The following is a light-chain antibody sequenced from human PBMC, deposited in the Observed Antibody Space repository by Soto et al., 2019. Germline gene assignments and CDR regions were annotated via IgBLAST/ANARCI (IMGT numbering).Light chain of an antibody. CDR3: QQIYTIPLP. J-gene: IGKJ4*01. V-gene: IGKV1-39*01. Sequence: DIQMTQSPSSLSASVGNRVTITCRASQSIGSYLNWYQQKPGKAPNLLIHGGSILQSGVPPRFSGGGGGTDFLLTISSLQHEDFESYYCQQIYTIPLPLGGGTKVDIK. CDR1: QSIGSY. CDR2: GGS.